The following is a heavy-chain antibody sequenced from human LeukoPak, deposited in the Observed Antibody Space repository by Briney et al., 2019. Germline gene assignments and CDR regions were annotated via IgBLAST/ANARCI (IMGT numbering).Heavy chain of an antibody. CDR2: IIPIFGTA. CDR1: GGTFSSYA. Sequence: SVKVSCKASGGTFSSYAISWVRQAPGQGLEWMGRIIPIFGTANYAQKFQGRVTITADESTSTAYMELSSLRSEDTAVYYCARIPITMVRGVIYYYYYYGMDVWGQGTTVTVSS. J-gene: IGHJ6*02. D-gene: IGHD3-10*01. V-gene: IGHV1-69*13. CDR3: ARIPITMVRGVIYYYYYYGMDV.